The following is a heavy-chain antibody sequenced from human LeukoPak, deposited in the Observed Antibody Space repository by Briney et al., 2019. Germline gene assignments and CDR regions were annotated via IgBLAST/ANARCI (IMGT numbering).Heavy chain of an antibody. Sequence: GGSLRLSCAASGFTFSSYEMNWVRQAPGKGLEWVSYISSSGSTIYSADSVKGRFTISRDNAKNSLYLQMNSLRAEDTAVYYCARVGSSSWYHYYYYYMDVWGKGTTVTISS. CDR2: ISSSGSTI. V-gene: IGHV3-48*03. CDR1: GFTFSSYE. D-gene: IGHD6-13*01. J-gene: IGHJ6*03. CDR3: ARVGSSSWYHYYYYYMDV.